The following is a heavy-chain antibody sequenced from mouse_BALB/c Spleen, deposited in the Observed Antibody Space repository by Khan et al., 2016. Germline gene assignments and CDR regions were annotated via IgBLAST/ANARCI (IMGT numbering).Heavy chain of an antibody. CDR3: AYYGNYDY. V-gene: IGHV1-7*01. CDR1: DYTFTSYW. CDR2: INPSTGYT. J-gene: IGHJ2*01. Sequence: QVQLQQSGAELAKPGASVKMSCKASDYTFTSYWMHWVKQRPGQGLEWIGYINPSTGYTEYNQKFKDKATLTADKSSSTAYMQLSSLTSEDSAVYYCAYYGNYDYWGQGTTLTVSS. D-gene: IGHD2-1*01.